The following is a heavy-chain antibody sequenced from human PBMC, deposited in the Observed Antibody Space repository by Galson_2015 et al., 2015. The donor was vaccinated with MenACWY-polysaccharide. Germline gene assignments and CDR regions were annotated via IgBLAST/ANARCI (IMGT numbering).Heavy chain of an antibody. D-gene: IGHD3-22*01. V-gene: IGHV1-2*06. J-gene: IGHJ5*02. CDR1: GYPFTGSY. CDR3: ARVPDYYDSHGYYSGALKNCFGP. Sequence: SVKVSCKASGYPFTGSYMYWVRQAPGQGLEWMGRFNPNSGATNYAPKFQGRLTLTGNTTINTAYMELSRLTYDDTAVFYCARVPDYYDSHGYYSGALKNCFGPWGQGTLGTV. CDR2: FNPNSGAT.